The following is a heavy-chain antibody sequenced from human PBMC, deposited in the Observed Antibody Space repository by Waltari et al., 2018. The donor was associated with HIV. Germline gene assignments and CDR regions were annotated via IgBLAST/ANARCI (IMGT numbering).Heavy chain of an antibody. CDR3: TTDGDLYFDY. CDR2: IKSKTDGGTR. J-gene: IGHJ4*02. CDR1: GFAFSNAP. V-gene: IGHV3-15*01. D-gene: IGHD7-27*01. Sequence: EVQLVESGGGLVKPGGSLRLSCAAAGFAFSNAPLCRFSQAAGKGLEWVGRIKSKTDGGTRDYAAPVKGRFTISRDDSKNTLYLQMNSLKTEDTAVYYCTTDGDLYFDYWGQGTLVTVSS.